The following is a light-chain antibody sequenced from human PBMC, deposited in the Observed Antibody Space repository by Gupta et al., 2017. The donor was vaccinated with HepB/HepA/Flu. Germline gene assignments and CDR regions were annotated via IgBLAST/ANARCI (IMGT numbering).Light chain of an antibody. V-gene: IGKV2-30*01. J-gene: IGKJ3*01. CDR3: MQGKSGPPFT. Sequence: DLVMSKSPLHLPVTLGQPASISCKSSQSLVYSDGNTSLHWYQQRPGQSPRRLIYEVSNRDSGVPARFSGSGSGTDFTLNINRVQAEDVGIYYCMQGKSGPPFTFGHGTKVDI. CDR1: QSLVYSDGNTS. CDR2: EVS.